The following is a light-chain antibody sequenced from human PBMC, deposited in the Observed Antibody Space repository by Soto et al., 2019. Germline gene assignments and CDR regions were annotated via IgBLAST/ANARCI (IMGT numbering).Light chain of an antibody. CDR1: TGAVTSDSY. Sequence: QAVVPQEPSLTVSPGGTVTLTCASSTGAVTSDSYPSWFQQKPGQAPRALIYTISNKHSWTPARFSGSLLGGKAALTLSDVQPEDEAAYFCLLCYDGAHVFGPGTKLTVL. V-gene: IGLV7-43*01. CDR2: TIS. J-gene: IGLJ1*01. CDR3: LLCYDGAHV.